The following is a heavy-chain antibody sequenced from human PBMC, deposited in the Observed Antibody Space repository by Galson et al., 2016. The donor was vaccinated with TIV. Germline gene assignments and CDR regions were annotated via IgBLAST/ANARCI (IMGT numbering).Heavy chain of an antibody. CDR1: GGTLGRFT. CDR2: IIPLLGIG. CDR3: AIYDSSGYYSAEFFQQ. Sequence: SVKVSCKASGGTLGRFTVSWVRQAHGQGLEWMGRIIPLLGIGNHAQKFQNRVAITADRSTSAAYMELSSLKSEDTAVYYCAIYDSSGYYSAEFFQQWGQGTLLVVSS. V-gene: IGHV1-69*02. J-gene: IGHJ1*01. D-gene: IGHD3-22*01.